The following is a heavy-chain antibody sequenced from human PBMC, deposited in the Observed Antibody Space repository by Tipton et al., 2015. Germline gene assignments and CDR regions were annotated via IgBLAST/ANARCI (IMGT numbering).Heavy chain of an antibody. J-gene: IGHJ3*02. Sequence: SLRLSCSASGFTFDKYAMHWVRQAPGKRLEYVSTISHTGRSTYYADSVKGRFTMSRDFSNNSLYLQMSSLRPEDTAVYYCVKDPVDPRGRADTFNIWGQGTMVTVSS. D-gene: IGHD5-12*01. CDR2: ISHTGRST. V-gene: IGHV3-64D*08. CDR3: VKDPVDPRGRADTFNI. CDR1: GFTFDKYA.